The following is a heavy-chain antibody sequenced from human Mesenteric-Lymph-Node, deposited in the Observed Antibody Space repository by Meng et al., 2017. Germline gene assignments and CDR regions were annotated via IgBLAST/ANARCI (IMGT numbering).Heavy chain of an antibody. D-gene: IGHD4-17*01. J-gene: IGHJ1*01. CDR1: VFTFSSYW. V-gene: IGHV3-74*01. Sequence: GRLVGSGGGLVPPGGSLGLSCASSVFTFSSYWMHWVRQAPGKGLVWVSRINSDGSSTSYADSVKGRFTISRDNAKNTLYLQMNSLRAEDTAVYYCARARYGDPELIQHWGQGTLVTVSS. CDR2: INSDGSST. CDR3: ARARYGDPELIQH.